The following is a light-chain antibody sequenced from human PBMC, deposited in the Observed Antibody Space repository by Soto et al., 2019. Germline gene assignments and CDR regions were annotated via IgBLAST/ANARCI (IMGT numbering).Light chain of an antibody. V-gene: IGKV2-28*01. CDR3: LQGLSTPLT. CDR2: LAS. Sequence: DIVLTQSPLSLAVTPGEPASISCRSSRSLLSSNGNNYLNWYVQRPGLSPQLLIYLASNRAYGVPDRFSGSGSGTYFTLKISRVEADDVGVYYCLQGLSTPLTFGGGTKVESK. J-gene: IGKJ4*01. CDR1: RSLLSSNGNNY.